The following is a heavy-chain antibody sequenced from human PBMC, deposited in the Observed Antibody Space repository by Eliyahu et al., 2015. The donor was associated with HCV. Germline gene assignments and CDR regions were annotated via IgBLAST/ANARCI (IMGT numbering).Heavy chain of an antibody. CDR2: LSPSGST. Sequence: QLHLQESGPGLVKPSETLSLTCTVSGDSISSGNYHWAWIHQPPGKGLEWIGSLSPSGSTYYKPSLSSRLTISADTSKNQFSLKLISVDASDTALYYCARSRLQSGSNSLEYWGQGTLITVSS. D-gene: IGHD4-11*01. CDR3: ARSRLQSGSNSLEY. J-gene: IGHJ4*02. CDR1: GDSISSGNYH. V-gene: IGHV4-39*01.